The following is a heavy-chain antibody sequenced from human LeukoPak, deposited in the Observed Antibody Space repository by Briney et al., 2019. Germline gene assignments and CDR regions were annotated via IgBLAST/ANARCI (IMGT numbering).Heavy chain of an antibody. Sequence: SVKVSCKASGGTFSSYAISWVRQAPGQGLEWMGRIIPILGIANYAQKFQGRVTITADKSTSTAYMELSSLRSEDTAVYYCARVGVTDWFDPWGQETLVTVSS. J-gene: IGHJ5*02. V-gene: IGHV1-69*04. CDR3: ARVGVTDWFDP. CDR2: IIPILGIA. D-gene: IGHD2-8*01. CDR1: GGTFSSYA.